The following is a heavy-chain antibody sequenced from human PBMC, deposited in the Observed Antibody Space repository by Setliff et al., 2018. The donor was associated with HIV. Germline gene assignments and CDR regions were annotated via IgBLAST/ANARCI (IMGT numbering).Heavy chain of an antibody. J-gene: IGHJ5*02. D-gene: IGHD5-18*01. CDR3: ARGGPGSSFGYDWFDP. Sequence: ASVKVSCKASGYTFTSYYIHCVRQAPGQGPEWMGIINPNGGSTNYAQKLQGRVAMTADTSKNTVYMELSSLRSEDTAIYYCARGGPGSSFGYDWFDPWGQGTPVTVSS. V-gene: IGHV1-46*01. CDR1: GYTFTSYY. CDR2: INPNGGST.